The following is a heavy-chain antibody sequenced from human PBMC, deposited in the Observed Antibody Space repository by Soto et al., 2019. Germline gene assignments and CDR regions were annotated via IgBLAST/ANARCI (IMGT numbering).Heavy chain of an antibody. Sequence: EVQLVESGGGLVQPGRSLRLSCAASGFTFDDYAMHWVRQAPGKGLEWVSGISWNSGSIGYADSVKGRFTISRDNAKNSLYLQMNSLRAEDTALYYCAKGPTYYYDSSQVGYFDYWGQGTLDTVSS. CDR3: AKGPTYYYDSSQVGYFDY. V-gene: IGHV3-9*01. CDR2: ISWNSGSI. J-gene: IGHJ4*02. CDR1: GFTFDDYA. D-gene: IGHD3-22*01.